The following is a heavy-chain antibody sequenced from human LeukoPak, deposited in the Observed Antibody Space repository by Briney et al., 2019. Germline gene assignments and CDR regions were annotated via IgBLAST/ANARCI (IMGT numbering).Heavy chain of an antibody. J-gene: IGHJ4*02. CDR1: GFTFSSYA. Sequence: GGSLRLSCAASGFTFSSYAMHWVRQAPGKGLEWVAVISYDGSNKYYADSVKARFTISRDNSKNTLYLQMNSLRAEDTAVYYCARTGCSGGSCYSWLDYWDQGTLVTVYS. V-gene: IGHV3-30*01. CDR3: ARTGCSGGSCYSWLDY. CDR2: ISYDGSNK. D-gene: IGHD2-15*01.